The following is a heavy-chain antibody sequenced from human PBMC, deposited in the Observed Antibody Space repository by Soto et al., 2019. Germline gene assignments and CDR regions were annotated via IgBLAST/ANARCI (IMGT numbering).Heavy chain of an antibody. CDR2: ISGSGGDT. J-gene: IGHJ4*02. V-gene: IGHV3-23*01. Sequence: GGSVRLSCASSGVSFSSYGMRWVRQSPGKGLECVACISGSGGDTFYADSVKGRFTISRDNSKNTLSLHMNSLRVDDTAVYFCAKDRFGIVGPVDYWGQGTLVTVSS. CDR3: AKDRFGIVGPVDY. D-gene: IGHD1-26*01. CDR1: GVSFSSYG.